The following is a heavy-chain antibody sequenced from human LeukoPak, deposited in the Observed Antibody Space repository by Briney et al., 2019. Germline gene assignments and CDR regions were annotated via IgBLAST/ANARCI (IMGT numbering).Heavy chain of an antibody. J-gene: IGHJ6*02. CDR1: GYTFTSYD. D-gene: IGHD3-9*01. Sequence: ASVKVSCKASGYTFTSYDINWVRQATGQGVEWMGWMNPNRGYTGYAQKFQGRVTMTRNTSISTAYMELSSLRSEDTAVYYCARANPGSLRYFDRYYYGMDVWGQGTTVTVSS. CDR3: ARANPGSLRYFDRYYYGMDV. V-gene: IGHV1-8*01. CDR2: MNPNRGYT.